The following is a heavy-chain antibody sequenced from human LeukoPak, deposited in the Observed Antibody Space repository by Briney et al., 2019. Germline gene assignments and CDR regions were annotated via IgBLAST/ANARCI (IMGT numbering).Heavy chain of an antibody. D-gene: IGHD6-13*01. Sequence: SVKVSCKASGGTFSSYAINWVRQAPGQGLEWMGRIIPILGIANYAQKFQGRVTITADKSTSTAYMELSSLRSEDTAVYYCARSIAAAGNWFDPWGQGTLVTVSS. CDR2: IIPILGIA. CDR3: ARSIAAAGNWFDP. J-gene: IGHJ5*02. V-gene: IGHV1-69*04. CDR1: GGTFSSYA.